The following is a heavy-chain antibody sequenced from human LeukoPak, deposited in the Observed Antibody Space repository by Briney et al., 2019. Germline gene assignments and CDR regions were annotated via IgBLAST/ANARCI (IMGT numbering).Heavy chain of an antibody. CDR3: ASYSSSWPDQYYYYYYYMDV. J-gene: IGHJ6*03. CDR2: IYYSGST. D-gene: IGHD6-13*01. CDR1: GGSISSNSYY. V-gene: IGHV4-39*01. Sequence: PSETLSLTCTVSGGSISSNSYYWGWIRQPPGEGLEWIGSIYYSGSTYYNPSLKSRVTISVDTSKNRFSLKLSSVTAADTAVYYCASYSSSWPDQYYYYYYYMDVWGKGTTVTISS.